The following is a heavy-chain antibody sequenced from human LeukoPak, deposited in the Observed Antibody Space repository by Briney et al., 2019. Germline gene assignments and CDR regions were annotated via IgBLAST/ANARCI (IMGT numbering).Heavy chain of an antibody. CDR2: INPSDGST. CDR1: GYTFTSYY. D-gene: IGHD6-13*01. Sequence: ASVKVSCKASGYTFTSYYIHLVRQAPGQGFEWMAIINPSDGSTTNSQKFQGRVTMTTDTSTSTAYMELRSLRSDDTAVYYCARVPGYSSSSYYMDVWGKGTTVTISS. CDR3: ARVPGYSSSSYYMDV. V-gene: IGHV1-46*01. J-gene: IGHJ6*03.